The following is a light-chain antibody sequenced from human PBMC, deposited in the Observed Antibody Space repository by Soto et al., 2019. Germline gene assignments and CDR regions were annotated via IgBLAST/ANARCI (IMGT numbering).Light chain of an antibody. J-gene: IGKJ1*01. CDR2: GAS. CDR1: QSVRSDY. CDR3: QQYGSSPRT. Sequence: EIVLTQSPGTLSLSPGERATLSCRASQSVRSDYLAWYQQKPGHAPRLHIYGASTRATGIPDRFTGSGSGTDFTLTISRLEPEDFAVYYCQQYGSSPRTFGQGTKVEIK. V-gene: IGKV3-20*01.